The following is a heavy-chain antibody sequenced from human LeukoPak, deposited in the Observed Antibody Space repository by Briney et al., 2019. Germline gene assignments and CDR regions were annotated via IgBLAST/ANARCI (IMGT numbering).Heavy chain of an antibody. CDR2: INHSGST. CDR1: GGSFSGYY. Sequence: SETLSLTCAVYGGSFSGYYWSWIRQPPGKGLEWIGEINHSGSTNYNPSLKSRVTISVDTSKNQFSLKLSSVTAADTAVYYCATKYYDILTGRVYYFDYWGQGTLVTVSS. V-gene: IGHV4-34*01. D-gene: IGHD3-9*01. J-gene: IGHJ4*02. CDR3: ATKYYDILTGRVYYFDY.